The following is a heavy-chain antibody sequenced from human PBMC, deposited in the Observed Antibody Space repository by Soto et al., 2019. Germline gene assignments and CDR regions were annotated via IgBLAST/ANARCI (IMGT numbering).Heavy chain of an antibody. V-gene: IGHV1-69*12. CDR2: IIPMSGTA. CDR3: ASGIQLWLRRINNGYSG. J-gene: IGHJ4*02. CDR1: GGTFSTYA. D-gene: IGHD5-18*01. Sequence: QVQLVQSGAEVKKPESSVKVSCKAPGGTFSTYAISWVRQAPGQGLEWMGGIIPMSGTANYTQRFQDRVTITADESTNTVSMELSSLRSEDTAVYFCASGIQLWLRRINNGYSGWGQGTLVTVSS.